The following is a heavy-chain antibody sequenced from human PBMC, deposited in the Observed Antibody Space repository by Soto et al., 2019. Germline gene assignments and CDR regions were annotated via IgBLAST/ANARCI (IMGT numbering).Heavy chain of an antibody. Sequence: KTSETLSLTCTVSGGSISSSSYYWGWIRQPPGKGLEWIGSIYYSGSTYYNPSLKSRVTISVDTSKNQFSLKLSSVTAADTAVYYCAGEKLRFLEWLPAGYYYYGMDVWGQGTTVTVSS. V-gene: IGHV4-39*02. CDR1: GGSISSSSYY. J-gene: IGHJ6*02. CDR2: IYYSGST. CDR3: AGEKLRFLEWLPAGYYYYGMDV. D-gene: IGHD3-3*01.